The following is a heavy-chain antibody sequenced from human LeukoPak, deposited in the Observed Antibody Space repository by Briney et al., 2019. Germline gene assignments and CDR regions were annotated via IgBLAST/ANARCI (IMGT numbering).Heavy chain of an antibody. J-gene: IGHJ3*02. V-gene: IGHV3-30-3*01. CDR3: ARDLSFYDSSGYYYWDAFDI. CDR1: GFTFSSYA. D-gene: IGHD3-22*01. Sequence: PGRSLRLSCAASGFTFSSYAMHWVRQAPGKGLEWVAVISYDGSNKYYADSVKGRFTISRDNSKNTLYLQMNSLRAEDTAVYYCARDLSFYDSSGYYYWDAFDIWGQGTMVTVSS. CDR2: ISYDGSNK.